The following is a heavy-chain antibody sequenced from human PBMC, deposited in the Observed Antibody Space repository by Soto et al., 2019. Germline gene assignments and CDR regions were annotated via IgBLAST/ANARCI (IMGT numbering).Heavy chain of an antibody. CDR1: GGTFNSYT. D-gene: IGHD3-10*01. CDR2: VNPIVGMS. CDR3: ATSYGSGSTHFDS. Sequence: QVQLVQSGAEVKKPGFSVKVSCTASGGTFNSYTLNWVRQAPGHRLEWVGRVNPIVGMSSFASKFQGRVTMTAYKSTSKAYMALTGLKSVDTAVYDCATSYGSGSTHFDSWGQGTLVTVSS. V-gene: IGHV1-69*02. J-gene: IGHJ4*02.